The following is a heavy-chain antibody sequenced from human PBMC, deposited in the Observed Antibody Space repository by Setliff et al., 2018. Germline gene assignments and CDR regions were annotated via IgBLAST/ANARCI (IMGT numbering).Heavy chain of an antibody. CDR1: GGTFSSYA. CDR2: IIPILGTA. Sequence: SVKVSCKASGGTFSSYAISWVRQAPGQGLEWMGRIIPILGTANYAQKFQGRVTITADKSTSTAYMELSSLRSEDTAVYYCARDRPPYYYDSSGSYYTAGNFDYWGQGTLVTVSS. D-gene: IGHD3-22*01. V-gene: IGHV1-69*06. CDR3: ARDRPPYYYDSSGSYYTAGNFDY. J-gene: IGHJ4*02.